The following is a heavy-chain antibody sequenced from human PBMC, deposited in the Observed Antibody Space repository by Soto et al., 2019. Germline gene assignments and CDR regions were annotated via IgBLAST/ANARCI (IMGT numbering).Heavy chain of an antibody. Sequence: QVQLVQSGAEVKKPGSSVKVSCKASGGTFSSYTISSVRQAPGQGLEWMGRIIPILGIANYAQKFQGRVRITADKSTRTAYMELSSLRSEDTAVYYCARDQHSPYYYGMDVWGQATTVTVSS. CDR3: ARDQHSPYYYGMDV. CDR2: IIPILGIA. D-gene: IGHD5-18*01. V-gene: IGHV1-69*02. CDR1: GGTFSSYT. J-gene: IGHJ6*02.